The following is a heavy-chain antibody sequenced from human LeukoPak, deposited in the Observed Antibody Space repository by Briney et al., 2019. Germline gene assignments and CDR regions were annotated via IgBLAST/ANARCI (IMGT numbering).Heavy chain of an antibody. CDR1: GYSFTSYW. Sequence: GASLQISCKGSGYSFTSYWIGWVRQMPGKGLEWMGIIYPGDSDTRYSPSFQGQVTISADKSISTAYLQWSSLKASDTAMYYCARQKITMVRGVIRSFDYWGQGTLVTVSS. J-gene: IGHJ4*02. V-gene: IGHV5-51*01. D-gene: IGHD3-10*01. CDR2: IYPGDSDT. CDR3: ARQKITMVRGVIRSFDY.